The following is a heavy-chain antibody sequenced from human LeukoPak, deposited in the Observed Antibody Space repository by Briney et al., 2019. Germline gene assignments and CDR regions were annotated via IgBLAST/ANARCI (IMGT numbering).Heavy chain of an antibody. CDR3: ARANLDV. D-gene: IGHD4/OR15-4a*01. Sequence: AAVKVSFKSSGYTFTGYYMHWVRQAPGQGLEWMGWINTNSGGTNYAQKFQGRVTMTRDTSISTAYMELSRLRSDDTAVYYCARANLDVWGQGTTVTVSS. CDR1: GYTFTGYY. J-gene: IGHJ6*02. CDR2: INTNSGGT. V-gene: IGHV1-2*02.